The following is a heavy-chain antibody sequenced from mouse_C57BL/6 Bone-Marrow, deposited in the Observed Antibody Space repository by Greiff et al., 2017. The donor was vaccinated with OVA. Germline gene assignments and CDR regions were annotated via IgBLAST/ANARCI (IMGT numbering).Heavy chain of an antibody. CDR3: ARRVYDYDETWFAY. J-gene: IGHJ3*01. CDR2: ISSGGSYT. Sequence: EVQRVESGGDLVKPGGSLKLSCAASGFTFSSYGMSWVRQTPDKRLEWVATISSGGSYTYYPDSVKGRFTISRDNATNTLYLQMSSLKSEDIAMYYCARRVYDYDETWFAYWGQGTLVTVSA. V-gene: IGHV5-6*01. D-gene: IGHD2-4*01. CDR1: GFTFSSYG.